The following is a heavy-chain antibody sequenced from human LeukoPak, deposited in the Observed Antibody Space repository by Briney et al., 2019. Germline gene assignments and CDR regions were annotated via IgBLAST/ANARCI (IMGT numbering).Heavy chain of an antibody. J-gene: IGHJ4*02. CDR1: GFTFSSYA. Sequence: GGALRLSCAASGFTFSSYAMSWVRQAPGKGREWVSVISGSGGSTYYADSVKGRFTISRDNSKNTLYLQMNSLRAEDTAVYYCAKYLPSQLLKDWGEGTLVTVSS. D-gene: IGHD2-2*01. V-gene: IGHV3-23*01. CDR2: ISGSGGST. CDR3: AKYLPSQLLKD.